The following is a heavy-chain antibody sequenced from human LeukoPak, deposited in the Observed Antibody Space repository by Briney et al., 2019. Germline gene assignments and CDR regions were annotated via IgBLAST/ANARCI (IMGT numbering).Heavy chain of an antibody. J-gene: IGHJ5*02. CDR2: ISDDGSAK. CDR3: AKDPAIRAYYYGSGSLA. Sequence: GGSLRLSCAASGFTFSHYTMHWVRQAPGKGLEWVALISDDGSAKYNADSVKGRFTISRDNSKNSVFLQMNSLTSEDTAVYYCAKDPAIRAYYYGSGSLAWGQGTLVTVSS. CDR1: GFTFSHYT. V-gene: IGHV3-30-3*01. D-gene: IGHD3-10*01.